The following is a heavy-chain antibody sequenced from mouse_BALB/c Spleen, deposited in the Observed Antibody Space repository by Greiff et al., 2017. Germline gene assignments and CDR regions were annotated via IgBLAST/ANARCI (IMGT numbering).Heavy chain of an antibody. CDR3: ARQCRYDVGYYAMDY. J-gene: IGHJ4*01. V-gene: IGHV5-6*01. D-gene: IGHD2-14*01. CDR1: GFTFSSYG. Sequence: EVQGVESGGDLVKPGGSLKLSCAASGFTFSSYGMSWVRQTPDKRLEWVATISSGGSYTYYPDSVKGRFTISRDNAKNTLYLQMSSLKSEDTAMYYCARQCRYDVGYYAMDYWGQGTSVTVSS. CDR2: ISSGGSYT.